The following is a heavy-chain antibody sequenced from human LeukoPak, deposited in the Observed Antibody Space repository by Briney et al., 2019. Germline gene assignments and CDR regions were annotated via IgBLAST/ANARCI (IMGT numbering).Heavy chain of an antibody. CDR1: GIAFSNSI. J-gene: IGHJ4*02. Sequence: GGSLRLSCAASGIAFSNSIMHWVRQAPGKGLEWVAVIWYDGSNKYYADSVKGRFTISRDTAKSSLYLQMNSLQIEDTAIYFCARDPDGDYDFDYWGQGTLVTVSS. D-gene: IGHD4-17*01. CDR3: ARDPDGDYDFDY. V-gene: IGHV3-33*08. CDR2: IWYDGSNK.